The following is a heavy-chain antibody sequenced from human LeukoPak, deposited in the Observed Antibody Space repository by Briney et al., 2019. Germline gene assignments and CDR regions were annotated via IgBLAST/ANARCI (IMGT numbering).Heavy chain of an antibody. Sequence: GGSLRLSCAASGFTFSSYAMSWVRQAPGKGLEWVSAISGSGGGTYYADSVKGRFTISRDNSKNTLYLQMNSLRAEDTAVYYCALGYCSGGSCPWDYWGQGTLVTVSS. V-gene: IGHV3-23*01. D-gene: IGHD2-15*01. J-gene: IGHJ4*02. CDR3: ALGYCSGGSCPWDY. CDR1: GFTFSSYA. CDR2: ISGSGGGT.